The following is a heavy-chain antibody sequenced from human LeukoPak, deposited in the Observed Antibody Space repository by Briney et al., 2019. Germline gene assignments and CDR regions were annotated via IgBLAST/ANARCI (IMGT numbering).Heavy chain of an antibody. CDR3: ARGGGSWDY. D-gene: IGHD1-26*01. CDR2: INPNSGTI. CDR1: GYNFTGYY. V-gene: IGHV1-2*02. J-gene: IGHJ4*02. Sequence: ASVKVSCKASGYNFTGYYLHWVRQAPGQGLEWMGWINPNSGTIDYAQKFQGRVTLTRDTSSTTAYMEMTGLTSDDTAVYYCARGGGSWDYWGQGTLVTVSS.